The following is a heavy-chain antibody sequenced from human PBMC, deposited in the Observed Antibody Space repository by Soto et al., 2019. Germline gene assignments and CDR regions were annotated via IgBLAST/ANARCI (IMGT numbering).Heavy chain of an antibody. J-gene: IGHJ6*02. V-gene: IGHV3-23*01. CDR3: AKDLYRGGYYYYYGMDV. CDR1: GFTFSSYA. Sequence: GGSLRLSCAASGFTFSSYAMSWVRQAPGKGLEWVSATSGSGGSTYYADSVKGRFTISRDNSKNTLYLQMNSLRAEDTAVYYCAKDLYRGGYYYYYGMDVWGQGTTVTVSS. CDR2: TSGSGGST. D-gene: IGHD3-10*01.